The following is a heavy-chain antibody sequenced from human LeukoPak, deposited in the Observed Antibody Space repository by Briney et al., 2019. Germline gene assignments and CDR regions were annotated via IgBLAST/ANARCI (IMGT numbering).Heavy chain of an antibody. J-gene: IGHJ4*02. CDR1: GGSFSGYY. Sequence: SETLSLTCAVYGGSFSGYYWSWIRQPPGKGLEWIGSIYHSGSTYYNPSLKSRVTISVDTSKNQFSLKLSSVTAADTAVYYCARDDDSSGYHLFDYWGQGTLVTVSS. CDR2: IYHSGST. D-gene: IGHD3-22*01. CDR3: ARDDDSSGYHLFDY. V-gene: IGHV4-34*01.